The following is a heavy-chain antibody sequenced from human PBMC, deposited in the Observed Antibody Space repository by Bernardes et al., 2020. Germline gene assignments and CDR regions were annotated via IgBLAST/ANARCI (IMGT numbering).Heavy chain of an antibody. CDR2: LKQDGSEK. D-gene: IGHD3-10*01. J-gene: IGHJ4*02. Sequence: GGSLRLSCAASGFTFSSSWMSWVRQAPGKGLEWVANLKQDGSEKYYVDSVKGRFTISRDNAKNSLYLQMNSLRAEDTAVYYCARVLWFRESSFDYWGQGTLVTVSS. CDR1: GFTFSSSW. CDR3: ARVLWFRESSFDY. V-gene: IGHV3-7*01.